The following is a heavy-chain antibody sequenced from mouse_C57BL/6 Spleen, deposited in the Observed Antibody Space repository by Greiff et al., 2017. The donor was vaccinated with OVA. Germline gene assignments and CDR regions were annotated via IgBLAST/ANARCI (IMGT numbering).Heavy chain of an antibody. CDR2: ISSGSSTM. Sequence: DVQLVESGGGLVKPGGSLKLSCAASGFTFSDYGMHWVRQAPEKGLEWVAYISSGSSTMYYADTVKGRFTISRDNAKNTLFLQMTSLRSEDTAMYYCARGSNGDYGGQGTTLTVSS. D-gene: IGHD2-5*01. CDR1: GFTFSDYG. CDR3: ARGSNGDY. V-gene: IGHV5-17*01. J-gene: IGHJ2*01.